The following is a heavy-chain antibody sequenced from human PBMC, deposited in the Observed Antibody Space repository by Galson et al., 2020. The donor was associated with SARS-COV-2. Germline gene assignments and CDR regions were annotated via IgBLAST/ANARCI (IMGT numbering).Heavy chain of an antibody. D-gene: IGHD3-9*01. CDR2: INPSGGST. CDR3: ARDFYESTSTPYDILTGFQGVDGMDV. Sequence: ASVKVSCKASGYTFTSYYMHWVRQAPGQGLEWMGIINPSGGSTSYAQKFQGRVTMTRDTSTSTVYMELSSLRSEDTAVYYCARDFYESTSTPYDILTGFQGVDGMDVWGQGTTVTVSS. V-gene: IGHV1-46*01. J-gene: IGHJ6*02. CDR1: GYTFTSYY.